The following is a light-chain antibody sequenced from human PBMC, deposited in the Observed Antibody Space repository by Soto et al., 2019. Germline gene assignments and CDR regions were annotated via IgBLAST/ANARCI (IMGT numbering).Light chain of an antibody. Sequence: QSVLTQPPSASGTPGQKVTISCSGTTSNFGTKTVSWYQQLPGAAPKLLIYRTDQLSSGVPDRFSGSKSGTSASLAISGLRSEDEAYYFCASWDDVLHGPLFGGGTKLNVL. CDR1: TSNFGTKT. V-gene: IGLV1-44*01. CDR3: ASWDDVLHGPL. J-gene: IGLJ2*01. CDR2: RTD.